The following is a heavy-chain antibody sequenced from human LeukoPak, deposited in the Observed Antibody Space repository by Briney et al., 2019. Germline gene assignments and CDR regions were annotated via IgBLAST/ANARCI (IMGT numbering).Heavy chain of an antibody. CDR3: VRDRAYGDYRDAFDI. V-gene: IGHV3-30*04. J-gene: IGHJ3*02. D-gene: IGHD4-17*01. CDR1: GFTFSSYA. Sequence: GRSLRLSCAASGFTFSSYAMHWVRQAPGKGLEWVAVISYDGSNKYYADSVKGRFTISRDNSKNTLYLQMNSLRSEDTAVYYCVRDRAYGDYRDAFDIWGQGTMVTVSS. CDR2: ISYDGSNK.